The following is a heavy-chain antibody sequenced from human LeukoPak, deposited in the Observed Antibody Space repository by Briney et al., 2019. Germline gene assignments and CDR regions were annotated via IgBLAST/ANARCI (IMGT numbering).Heavy chain of an antibody. CDR1: GFTFSSYG. V-gene: IGHV3-30*18. CDR3: ANGGPSIIMGAFDI. D-gene: IGHD3-10*01. Sequence: GGSLRLSCAASGFTFSSYGMHWVRQAPGKGLEWVAVISYDGSNKYYADSVKGRFTISRDNSKNTLYLQMNSLRAEDTAVYYCANGGPSIIMGAFDIWGQGTMVTVSS. J-gene: IGHJ3*02. CDR2: ISYDGSNK.